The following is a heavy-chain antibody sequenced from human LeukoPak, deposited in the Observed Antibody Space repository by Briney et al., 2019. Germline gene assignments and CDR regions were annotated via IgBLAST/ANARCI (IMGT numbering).Heavy chain of an antibody. D-gene: IGHD6-19*01. V-gene: IGHV3-23*01. CDR1: GFTFTNYG. J-gene: IGHJ4*02. Sequence: GGSLRLSCVASGFTFTNYGMSWVRQAPGKGLEWVSTINDNGLNTHYADSVKGRFTISRDDSKNTLHLQMNSLRADDTALYYCTKGDGGWYPIDYWGPGVLVIVSS. CDR3: TKGDGGWYPIDY. CDR2: INDNGLNT.